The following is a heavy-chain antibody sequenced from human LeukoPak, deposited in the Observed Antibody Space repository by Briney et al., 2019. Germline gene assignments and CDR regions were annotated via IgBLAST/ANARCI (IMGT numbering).Heavy chain of an antibody. CDR1: GFTFDDYA. V-gene: IGHV3-43D*03. CDR2: ISWDGGST. J-gene: IGHJ4*02. CDR3: ARSIAAALGFDY. D-gene: IGHD6-13*01. Sequence: GGSLRLSCAASGFTFDDYAMHWVRQAPGKGLEWVSLISWDGGSTYYADSVKGRFTISRDNAKNSLYLQMNSLRAEDTAVYYCARSIAAALGFDYWGQGTLVTVSS.